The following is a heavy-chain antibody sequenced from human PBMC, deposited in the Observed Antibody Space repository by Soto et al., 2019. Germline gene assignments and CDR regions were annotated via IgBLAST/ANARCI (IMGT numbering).Heavy chain of an antibody. CDR1: GGTFSSYA. J-gene: IGHJ6*02. CDR3: ARDGVWSSGWSRGGYYGMDV. D-gene: IGHD6-19*01. CDR2: IIPIFGTA. V-gene: IGHV1-69*01. Sequence: QVQLVQSGAEVKKPGSSVKVSCKASGGTFSSYAISWVRQAPGQGLEWMGGIIPIFGTANYEQKFQGRVTITADESTSTGYMELSSLRSEDTAVYYCARDGVWSSGWSRGGYYGMDVWGQGTTVTVSS.